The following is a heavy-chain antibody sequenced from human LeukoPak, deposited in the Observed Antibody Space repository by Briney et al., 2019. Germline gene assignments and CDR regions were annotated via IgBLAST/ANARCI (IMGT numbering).Heavy chain of an antibody. CDR3: ARSLGYSYISARPKPFDY. CDR2: INHSGST. D-gene: IGHD5-18*01. Sequence: SETLSLTCAVYGGSFSSYYWSWIRQPPGKGLEWIGEINHSGSTNYNPSLKSRVTISVDTSKNQFYLKLSSVTAADTAVYYCARSLGYSYISARPKPFDYWGQGTLVTVSS. V-gene: IGHV4-34*01. CDR1: GGSFSSYY. J-gene: IGHJ4*02.